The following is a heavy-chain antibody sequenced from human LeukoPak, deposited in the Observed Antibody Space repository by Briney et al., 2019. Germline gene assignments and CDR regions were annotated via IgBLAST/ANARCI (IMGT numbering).Heavy chain of an antibody. Sequence: GGSLRLSCAASGFTFDDYAMPWVRQAPGKGLEWVSGISWNSGSIGYADSVKGRFTISRDNAKNSLYLQMNSLRAEDTALYYCAKTPYYDSSGPYFDYWGQGTLVTVSS. V-gene: IGHV3-9*01. CDR2: ISWNSGSI. CDR1: GFTFDDYA. D-gene: IGHD3-22*01. CDR3: AKTPYYDSSGPYFDY. J-gene: IGHJ4*02.